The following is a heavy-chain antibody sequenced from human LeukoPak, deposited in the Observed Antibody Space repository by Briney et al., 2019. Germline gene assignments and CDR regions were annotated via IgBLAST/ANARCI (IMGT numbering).Heavy chain of an antibody. CDR1: GFTFSSYA. CDR3: AKGGRVVVITTSPPGY. J-gene: IGHJ4*02. Sequence: GGSLRLSCAASGFTFSSYAMSWVRQAPGKGLEWVSAISGSGGSTYYADSVKGRFTISRDNSKNTLYLQMNSLRAEDTAVYYCAKGGRVVVITTSPPGYWGQGTLVTVSS. D-gene: IGHD3-22*01. V-gene: IGHV3-23*01. CDR2: ISGSGGST.